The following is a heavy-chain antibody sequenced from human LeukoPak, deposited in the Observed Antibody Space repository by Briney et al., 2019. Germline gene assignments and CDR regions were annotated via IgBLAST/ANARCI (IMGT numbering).Heavy chain of an antibody. J-gene: IGHJ4*02. V-gene: IGHV3-23*01. D-gene: IGHD3-10*01. CDR2: ISGSGGST. CDR3: AKDPPPADSLLPERCGSGSYYDY. CDR1: GFTFSSYA. Sequence: GGSLRLSCAASGFTFSSYAMSWVRQAPGKGLEWVSAISGSGGSTYYADSVKGRFTISRDNSKNTLYLQMNSLRAEDTAVYYCAKDPPPADSLLPERCGSGSYYDYWGQGTLVTVSS.